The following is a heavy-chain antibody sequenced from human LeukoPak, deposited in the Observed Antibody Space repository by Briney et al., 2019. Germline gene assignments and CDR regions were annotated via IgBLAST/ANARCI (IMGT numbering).Heavy chain of an antibody. Sequence: PGRSLRLSCAASGFTFSSYGMHWVRQAPGKGLEWVAVISYDGNSKYYADSVKGRFTISRDNSRNTLYLQMNSLRAEDTAVYYCAKALMAMLVVSDSWGQGTLVTVSS. J-gene: IGHJ4*02. CDR3: AKALMAMLVVSDS. D-gene: IGHD3-22*01. V-gene: IGHV3-30*18. CDR2: ISYDGNSK. CDR1: GFTFSSYG.